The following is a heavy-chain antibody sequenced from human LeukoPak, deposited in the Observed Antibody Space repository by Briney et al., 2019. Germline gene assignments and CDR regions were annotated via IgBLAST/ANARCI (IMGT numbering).Heavy chain of an antibody. D-gene: IGHD6-19*01. CDR2: IYSGGST. Sequence: PGGSLRLSCVASGFSSNYINWVRQAPGKGLEWVSVIYSGGSTYYADSVKGRFTISRDNSKNTLYLQMNSLRAEDTAVYYCASSSTWYYFDYWGQGTLVTVSS. V-gene: IGHV3-66*01. CDR3: ASSSTWYYFDY. J-gene: IGHJ4*02. CDR1: GFSSNY.